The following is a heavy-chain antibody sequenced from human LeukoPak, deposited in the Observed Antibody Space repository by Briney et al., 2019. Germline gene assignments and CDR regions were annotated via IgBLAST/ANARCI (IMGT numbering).Heavy chain of an antibody. Sequence: PGGSLRLSCTASGFTFGDYAMSWVRQAPGKGLERVGFIRSKAYGGTTEYAASVKGRFTISRDDSKSIAYLQMNSLKTEDTAVYYCTRPFYSSGWYDYWGQGTLVTVSS. V-gene: IGHV3-49*04. CDR2: IRSKAYGGTT. D-gene: IGHD6-19*01. CDR1: GFTFGDYA. CDR3: TRPFYSSGWYDY. J-gene: IGHJ4*02.